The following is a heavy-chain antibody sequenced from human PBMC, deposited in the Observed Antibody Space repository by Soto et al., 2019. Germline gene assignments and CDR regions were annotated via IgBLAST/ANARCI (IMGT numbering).Heavy chain of an antibody. V-gene: IGHV1-2*02. CDR1: EHTSTIYY. CDR2: INADSGDT. J-gene: IGHJ1*01. Sequence: QAHLVQSGAEVRKPGASVKVSCQALEHTSTIYYIHLVRQARGQGLEWMGWINADSGDTTYAADFRGRVTFTRDTSTSTFHMELSRLRLDDTAMYFCATRDYDILTGYLHIWGQGTLITVSS. CDR3: ATRDYDILTGYLHI. D-gene: IGHD3-9*01.